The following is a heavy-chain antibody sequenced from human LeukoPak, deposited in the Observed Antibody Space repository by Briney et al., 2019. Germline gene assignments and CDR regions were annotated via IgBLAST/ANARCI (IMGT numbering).Heavy chain of an antibody. J-gene: IGHJ6*03. CDR1: GGSISSSSYY. V-gene: IGHV4-61*01. D-gene: IGHD3-10*01. Sequence: SETLSLTCTVSGGSISSSSYYWSWIRQPPGKGLEWIGYIYYSGSTNYNPSLKSRVTISVDTSKNQFSLKLSSVTAADTAVYYCGRGGGGFGELLLGYYYYYYMDVWGKGTTVTISS. CDR2: IYYSGST. CDR3: GRGGGGFGELLLGYYYYYYMDV.